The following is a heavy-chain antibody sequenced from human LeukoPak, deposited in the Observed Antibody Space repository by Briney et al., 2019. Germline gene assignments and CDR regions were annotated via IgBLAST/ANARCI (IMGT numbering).Heavy chain of an antibody. CDR3: ARPSRDYDRHFDY. V-gene: IGHV4-39*01. J-gene: IGHJ4*02. D-gene: IGHD3-22*01. Sequence: PSETLSLXCTVSGGSISSSSYYWGWIRQPPEKGLEWIGSIYYSGITYYNPSLKSRVTISVDTSKNQFSLKLSSVTAADTAVYYCARPSRDYDRHFDYWGQGTLVTVSS. CDR1: GGSISSSSYY. CDR2: IYYSGIT.